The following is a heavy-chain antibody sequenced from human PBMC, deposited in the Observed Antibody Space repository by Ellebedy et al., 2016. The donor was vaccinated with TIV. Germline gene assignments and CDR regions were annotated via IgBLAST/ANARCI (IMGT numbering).Heavy chain of an antibody. D-gene: IGHD1-1*01. CDR3: ATIYGTTYMETVYYSDMDV. J-gene: IGHJ6*02. CDR2: IIPMFGTT. CDR1: GGTFSSYA. V-gene: IGHV1-69*13. Sequence: ASVKVSCKASGGTFSSYAVNWVRQAPGQGLEWMGGIIPMFGTTDYAQTFQGRLTITADESTSTAYMELSNLMSEDTAVYYCATIYGTTYMETVYYSDMDVWGQGTTLTVSS.